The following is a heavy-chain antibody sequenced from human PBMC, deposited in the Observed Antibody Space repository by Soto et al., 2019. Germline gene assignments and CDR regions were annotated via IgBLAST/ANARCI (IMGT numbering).Heavy chain of an antibody. Sequence: GGSLRLSCAASGFTFSSYGMHWVRQAPGKGLEWVAVISYDGSNKYYADSVKGRFTISRDNSKNTLYLQMNSLRAEDTAVYYCAKAMGMATIKPEPFFDYWGQGTLVTVSS. J-gene: IGHJ4*02. D-gene: IGHD5-12*01. CDR3: AKAMGMATIKPEPFFDY. V-gene: IGHV3-30*18. CDR2: ISYDGSNK. CDR1: GFTFSSYG.